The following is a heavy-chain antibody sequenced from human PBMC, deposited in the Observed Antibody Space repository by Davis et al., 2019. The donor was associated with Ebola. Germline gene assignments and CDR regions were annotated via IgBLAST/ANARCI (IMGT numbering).Heavy chain of an antibody. CDR2: ISSSSSYI. V-gene: IGHV3-21*01. CDR1: GFTFSSYS. D-gene: IGHD3-3*01. J-gene: IGHJ4*02. CDR3: ARVSLTRDFWSGYRGYFDY. Sequence: GESLKISCAASGFTFSSYSMNWVRQAPGKGLEWVSSISSSSSYIYYADSVKGRFTISRDNAKNSLYLQMNSLRAEDTAVYYCARVSLTRDFWSGYRGYFDYWGQGTLVTVSS.